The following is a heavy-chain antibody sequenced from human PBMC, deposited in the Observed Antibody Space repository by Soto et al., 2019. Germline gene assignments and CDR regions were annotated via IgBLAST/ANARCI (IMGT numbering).Heavy chain of an antibody. J-gene: IGHJ4*02. CDR3: TTDGVGYNTVDY. V-gene: IGHV3-15*01. Sequence: EVQLVESGGSLVKPGGSLRLSCAASGFTFSKAWMSWVRQAPGKGLEWVGRIKSKTDGGTTDYAAPVKGRFTISRDDSKNTLYLQMNRLKTEDTAVYYFTTDGVGYNTVDYWGQGTLVTVSS. CDR1: GFTFSKAW. D-gene: IGHD5-12*01. CDR2: IKSKTDGGTT.